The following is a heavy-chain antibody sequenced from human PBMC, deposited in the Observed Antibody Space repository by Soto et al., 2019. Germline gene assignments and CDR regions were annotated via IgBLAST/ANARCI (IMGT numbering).Heavy chain of an antibody. D-gene: IGHD1-1*01. CDR3: GRGKPHQLPFFYYFDY. Sequence: EVQLVESGGGLVQPGGSLRLSCAASEFIFSDYSMNWVRQAPGKGLEWVSYISSRSRVIYYADSVKGRFTISRDNAKSSLYLKMNPLRAEDTAVYYCGRGKPHQLPFFYYFDYGGQEILVTASS. J-gene: IGHJ4*02. CDR2: ISSRSRVI. V-gene: IGHV3-48*04. CDR1: EFIFSDYS.